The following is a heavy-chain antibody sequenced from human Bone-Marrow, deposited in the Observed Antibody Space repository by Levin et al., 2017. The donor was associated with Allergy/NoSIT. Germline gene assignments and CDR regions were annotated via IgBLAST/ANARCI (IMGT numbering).Heavy chain of an antibody. CDR1: KFTFNNYA. D-gene: IGHD3-10*01. CDR3: ANCPLSGSKFDAFDI. V-gene: IGHV3-23*01. J-gene: IGHJ3*02. CDR2: ISAGGDTT. Sequence: ASVKVSCAASKFTFNNYAMSWVRQAPGRGLEWVSVISAGGDTTFYADSVRGRFTISRDNSKNTLYLQMNGLRAEDTAVYYCANCPLSGSKFDAFDIWGQGTIVTVSS.